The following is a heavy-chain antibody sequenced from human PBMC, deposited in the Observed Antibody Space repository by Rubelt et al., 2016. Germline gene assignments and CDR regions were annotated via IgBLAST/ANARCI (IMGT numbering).Heavy chain of an antibody. CDR2: TYYRSEWYN. V-gene: IGHV6-1*01. J-gene: IGHJ4*02. CDR1: GDSVSSNTAA. Sequence: QVQLQQSGPGLVKPSQTLSLTCAISGDSVSSNTAAWNWIRESPSRGLEWLGRTYYRSEWYNDYAESVKSRITINPETAKNQLALQLNCVTPEDTAVYYCARDGTWRDWGQGTLVTVSS. CDR3: ARDGTWRD. D-gene: IGHD1-26*01.